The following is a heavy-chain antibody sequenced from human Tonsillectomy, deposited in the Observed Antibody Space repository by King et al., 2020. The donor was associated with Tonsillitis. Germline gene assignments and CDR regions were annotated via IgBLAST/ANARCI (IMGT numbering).Heavy chain of an antibody. Sequence: VQLVESGGGLVQPGGSLRLSCVASGFMFSSFGMNWVRQAPGKGLEWGSYISSSSLSLDYADSVRGRFTISRDNAKSSMSLQMDNLTAEDTAIYYCARDKSSGYYGMSDFWGQGTLVVVSA. J-gene: IGHJ4*02. V-gene: IGHV3-48*01. CDR3: ARDKSSGYYGMSDF. D-gene: IGHD5-18*01. CDR2: ISSSSLSL. CDR1: GFMFSSFG.